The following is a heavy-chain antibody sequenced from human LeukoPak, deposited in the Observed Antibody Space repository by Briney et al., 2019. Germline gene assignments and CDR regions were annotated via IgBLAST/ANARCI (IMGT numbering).Heavy chain of an antibody. J-gene: IGHJ6*02. Sequence: SQTLSLTCTVSGGSIRSAAYYWSWIRQPPGKGLEWIGYIYYSGSTYYNPSLKSRVTISVDTSKNQFSLKLSSVTAADTAVYYCARENFWLPKYYYGMDVWGQGTTVTDSS. V-gene: IGHV4-31*03. CDR2: IYYSGST. CDR3: ARENFWLPKYYYGMDV. CDR1: GGSIRSAAYY. D-gene: IGHD3-3*01.